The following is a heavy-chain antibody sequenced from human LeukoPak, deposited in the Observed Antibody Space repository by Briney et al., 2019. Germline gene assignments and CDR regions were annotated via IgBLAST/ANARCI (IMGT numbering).Heavy chain of an antibody. CDR1: GFIFSSYG. CDR3: SKATPPRDGSNPDY. V-gene: IGHV3-30*18. D-gene: IGHD5-24*01. J-gene: IGHJ4*02. Sequence: PGGSLRLSCAASGFIFSSYGMHWVRQAPGKGLEWVAVISYDGRNKYYADSVKGRFTISRDNSKNTLYLQMNSLRAEDTALYYCSKATPPRDGSNPDYWGQGTLVTVSS. CDR2: ISYDGRNK.